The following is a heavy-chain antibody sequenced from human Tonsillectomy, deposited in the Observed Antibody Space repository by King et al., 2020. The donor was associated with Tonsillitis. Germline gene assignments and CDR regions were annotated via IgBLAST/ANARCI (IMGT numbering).Heavy chain of an antibody. J-gene: IGHJ6*03. D-gene: IGHD3-3*01. CDR3: VRVYDFWSGYYYSYMDV. CDR2: INQSGST. Sequence: VQLQQWGAGLLKPSETLSLTCAVYGGSFSGHYWNWIRQPPGKGLEWIGEINQSGSTKYNPSLKSRVTISEDTSKNQFSLKLTSVTAADTGVYHCVRVYDFWSGYYYSYMDVWGKGTTVTVSS. V-gene: IGHV4-34*01. CDR1: GGSFSGHY.